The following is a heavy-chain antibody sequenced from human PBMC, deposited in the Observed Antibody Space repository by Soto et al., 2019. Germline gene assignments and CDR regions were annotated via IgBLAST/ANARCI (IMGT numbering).Heavy chain of an antibody. J-gene: IGHJ5*02. CDR3: PTPPRSGYCSSTSCYSCFAP. CDR2: IKSKTDGGTT. Sequence: GGSLRLSCAASGFTFSNAWMSWVRQAPGKGLEWVGRIKSKTDGGTTDYAAPVKGRFTISRDDSKNTLYLQMNSLKTEDTAVYYCPTPPRSGYCSSTSCYSCFAPGGQGPLVTVSS. CDR1: GFTFSNAW. D-gene: IGHD2-2*01. V-gene: IGHV3-15*01.